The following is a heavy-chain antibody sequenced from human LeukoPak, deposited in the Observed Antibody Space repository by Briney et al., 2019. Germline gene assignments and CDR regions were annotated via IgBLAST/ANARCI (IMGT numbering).Heavy chain of an antibody. V-gene: IGHV4-34*01. CDR2: INHSGST. Sequence: SETLSLTCAVYGGSFSDYYWSWIRQPPGKGLEWIGEINHSGSTNYNPSLKSRVTISVDTSKNQFSLKLSSVTAADTAVYYCARGRPGYYYDSSGYYSVGHFFDYWGQGTLVAVSS. CDR1: GGSFSDYY. CDR3: ARGRPGYYYDSSGYYSVGHFFDY. D-gene: IGHD3-22*01. J-gene: IGHJ4*02.